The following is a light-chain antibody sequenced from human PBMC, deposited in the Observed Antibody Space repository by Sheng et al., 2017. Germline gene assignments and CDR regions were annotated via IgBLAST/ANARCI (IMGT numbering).Light chain of an antibody. Sequence: DIVMTQSPDSLAVSLGERATINCKSSQSVLYSSNNKNYLAWYQQRPGQPPKLLIYWASTRESGVPDRFSGSGSGTDFTLTISSLQAEDVAVYYCQQYASFPITFGQGTRLEIK. CDR1: QSVLYSSNNKNY. CDR2: WAS. CDR3: QQYASFPIT. V-gene: IGKV4-1*01. J-gene: IGKJ5*01.